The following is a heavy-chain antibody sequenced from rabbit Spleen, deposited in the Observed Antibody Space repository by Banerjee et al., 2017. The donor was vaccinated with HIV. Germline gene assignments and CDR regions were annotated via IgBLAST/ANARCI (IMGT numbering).Heavy chain of an antibody. Sequence: QSLEESGGDLVKPGASLTLTCTASGFSFSSGYYMCWVRQAPGKGLEWIACIYTGNSGITYYANWVISRFTITSNTNQNTVDLKMTSLTAADTATYFCVREVAAKFSLWGPGTLVTVS. J-gene: IGHJ4*01. V-gene: IGHV1S40*01. CDR2: IYTGNSGIT. CDR3: VREVAAKFSL. D-gene: IGHD4-1*01. CDR1: GFSFSSGYY.